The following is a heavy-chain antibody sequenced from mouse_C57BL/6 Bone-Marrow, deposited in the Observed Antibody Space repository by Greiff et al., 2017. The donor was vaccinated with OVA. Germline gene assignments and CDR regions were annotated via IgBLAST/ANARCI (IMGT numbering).Heavy chain of an antibody. CDR3: ARDYDYDVRTPCWYFDV. CDR2: IDPEDGET. Sequence: EVQLVESGAELVKPGASVKLSCTASGFNIKDYYMHWVKQRTEQGLEWIGRIDPEDGETKSAPKFQGKATITAGTYSNTAYLQLSSLTSEDTAVYYGARDYDYDVRTPCWYFDVWGTGTTVTVSS. V-gene: IGHV14-2*01. J-gene: IGHJ1*03. D-gene: IGHD2-4*01. CDR1: GFNIKDYY.